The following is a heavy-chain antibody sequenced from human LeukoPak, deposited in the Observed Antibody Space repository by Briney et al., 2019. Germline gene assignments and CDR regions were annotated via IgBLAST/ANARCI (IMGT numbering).Heavy chain of an antibody. D-gene: IGHD6-13*01. CDR1: GFTFSDYW. CDR2: IKEDGSEK. V-gene: IGHV3-7*01. J-gene: IGHJ4*02. CDR3: ASGRQLGY. Sequence: GGSLRLSCAASGFTFSDYWMSWVRQAPGKGLEWVANIKEDGSEKYYVDSAKGRFTISRDNARNSLYLQMNSLRAEDTAVYYCASGRQLGYWGQGTLVSVSS.